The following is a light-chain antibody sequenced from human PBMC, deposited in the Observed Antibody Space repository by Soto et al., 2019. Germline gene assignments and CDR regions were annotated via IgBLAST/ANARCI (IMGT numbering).Light chain of an antibody. CDR1: SGDVGTYSL. CDR3: CLYVGATTYV. Sequence: LAQPASVSGSPGQSITISCTGASGDVGTYSLVSWYQQHPGKAPKVVIYEGHKRPSGVPDRFSGSTSVNTASLTISGLQTDDEADYYCCLYVGATTYVFGNGTKVTVL. V-gene: IGLV2-23*01. J-gene: IGLJ1*01. CDR2: EGH.